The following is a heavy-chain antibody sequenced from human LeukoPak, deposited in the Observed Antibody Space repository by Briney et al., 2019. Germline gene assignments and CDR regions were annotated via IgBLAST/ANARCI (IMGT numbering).Heavy chain of an antibody. CDR2: IRYVGGET. CDR1: GFTFSNFG. V-gene: IGHV3-30*02. D-gene: IGHD6-13*01. CDR3: ARENGYSSSWYDSALAY. Sequence: GGSLRLSCAASGFTFSNFGMHWVRQAPGKGLEWVAFIRYVGGETFYADSVKGRFTISRDDSENTLYLQMNSLRPEDTAVYYCARENGYSSSWYDSALAYWGQGTLVTVSS. J-gene: IGHJ4*02.